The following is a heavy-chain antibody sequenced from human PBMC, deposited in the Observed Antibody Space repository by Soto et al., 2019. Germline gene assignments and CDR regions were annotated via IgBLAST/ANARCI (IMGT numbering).Heavy chain of an antibody. D-gene: IGHD1-20*01. Sequence: ASVKVYCAASVYTFTSYGSSWVRQAPGQGLEWMGWISAYNGNTNYAQKLQGRVTMTTDTSTSTAYMELRSLRSDDTAVYYCARWGPRYFDPWGQGILVTVSS. CDR2: ISAYNGNT. V-gene: IGHV1-18*01. CDR1: VYTFTSYG. J-gene: IGHJ5*02. CDR3: ARWGPRYFDP.